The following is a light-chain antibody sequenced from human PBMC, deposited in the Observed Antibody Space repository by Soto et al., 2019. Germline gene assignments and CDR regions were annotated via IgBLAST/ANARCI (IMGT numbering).Light chain of an antibody. Sequence: EIVLTQSPGTLSLSPGERATLSCRASQSVSSSYLAWYQQQPGQAPRLLIYGASSRATGIPDRFSGSGSGTVFTLTIGSLEPEDSAVYYCQQRKHWPPITFGQGTRLESK. CDR2: GAS. CDR3: QQRKHWPPIT. CDR1: QSVSSSY. J-gene: IGKJ5*01. V-gene: IGKV3D-20*02.